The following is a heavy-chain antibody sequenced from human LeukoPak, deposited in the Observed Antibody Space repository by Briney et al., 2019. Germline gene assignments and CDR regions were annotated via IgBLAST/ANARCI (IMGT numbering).Heavy chain of an antibody. J-gene: IGHJ4*02. CDR3: ARVRDYYGSGSYSSYFDY. Sequence: GASVKVSCKASGYTFTGYYMHWVRQAPGQGLEWMGWINPNSGGTNYAQKFQGRVTMTRDTSISTAYMELSRLRSDDTAVYYCARVRDYYGSGSYSSYFDYWGQGTLVTVSS. CDR2: INPNSGGT. D-gene: IGHD3-10*01. CDR1: GYTFTGYY. V-gene: IGHV1-2*02.